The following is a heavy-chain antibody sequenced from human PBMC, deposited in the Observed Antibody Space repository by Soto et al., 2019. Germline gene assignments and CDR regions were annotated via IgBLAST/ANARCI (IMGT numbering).Heavy chain of an antibody. D-gene: IGHD2-8*02. Sequence: QVQLVESGGGVVQPGRSLRLSCAVSGFTVSTYGMHWVRQAPGKGLEWVAVRSRDGGTKYYADSVKGRFTISRDNSRNTLFLEMNSLRSDDMAVYYCTGEVASGYCGQGTLVTVSS. CDR1: GFTVSTYG. CDR2: RSRDGGTK. CDR3: TGEVASGY. J-gene: IGHJ4*02. V-gene: IGHV3-30*03.